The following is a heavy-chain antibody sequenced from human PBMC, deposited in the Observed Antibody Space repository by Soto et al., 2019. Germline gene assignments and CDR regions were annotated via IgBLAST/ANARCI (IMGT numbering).Heavy chain of an antibody. Sequence: QVQLQQWGAGPLRPLETLSLTCGVSGGSFSGYYCAWIRHAPGKGLEWIGEINDRGSINYNPSLKSRDSISVDTSKNHYSLNLRSVTAADTAVYYCARESHDILTGPPWVWYFDLWGRGTLVTVSS. J-gene: IGHJ2*01. CDR3: ARESHDILTGPPWVWYFDL. CDR1: GGSFSGYY. D-gene: IGHD3-9*01. CDR2: INDRGSI. V-gene: IGHV4-34*01.